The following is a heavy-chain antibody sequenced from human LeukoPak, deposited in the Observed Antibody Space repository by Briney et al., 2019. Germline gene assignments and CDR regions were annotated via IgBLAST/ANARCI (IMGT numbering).Heavy chain of an antibody. Sequence: GASLKISSKASGXSFGTYWIAWVRQMPGKGLEGMGIIYPGDYQTRSTSSFQGHATISGDKSISTAHLQWSSLTASDTAIYFCARHGTPAAAGSAFDIWGQGTMVTVSS. CDR1: GXSFGTYW. CDR3: ARHGTPAAAGSAFDI. D-gene: IGHD6-13*01. V-gene: IGHV5-51*01. J-gene: IGHJ3*02. CDR2: IYPGDYQT.